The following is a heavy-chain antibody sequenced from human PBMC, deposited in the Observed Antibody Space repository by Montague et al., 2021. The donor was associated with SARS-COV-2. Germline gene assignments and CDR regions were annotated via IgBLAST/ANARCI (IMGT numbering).Heavy chain of an antibody. Sequence: SETLSLTCTVSGVAVRRRRSEEYMCVLPALALVGCGEMFHTRSTKYKPSLKSRVSMSVDKSWNQFSLRLTSVTAADTAIYYCARKGSGRSDLAYWGQGTLVTVSS. J-gene: IGHJ4*02. D-gene: IGHD1-26*01. CDR1: GVAVRRRRS. V-gene: IGHV4-4*02. CDR2: MFHTRST. CDR3: ARKGSGRSDLAY.